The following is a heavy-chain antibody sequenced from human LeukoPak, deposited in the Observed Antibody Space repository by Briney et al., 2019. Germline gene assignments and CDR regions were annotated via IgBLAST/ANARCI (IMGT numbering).Heavy chain of an antibody. J-gene: IGHJ5*02. CDR2: INPSGGSA. Sequence: ASVKVSCKASGYTFTSYYMHWVRQAPGQGLEWMGIINPSGGSASYAQKFQGRVTMTRDMSTSTVYMELSSLRSEDTAVYYCARASSVQDYYDSSGYYGVLGPWGQGTLVTVSS. D-gene: IGHD3-22*01. CDR1: GYTFTSYY. V-gene: IGHV1-46*01. CDR3: ARASSVQDYYDSSGYYGVLGP.